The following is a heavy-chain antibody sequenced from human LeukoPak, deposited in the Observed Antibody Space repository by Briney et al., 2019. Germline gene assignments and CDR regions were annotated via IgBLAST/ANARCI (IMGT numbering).Heavy chain of an antibody. V-gene: IGHV3-7*01. D-gene: IGHD3-3*01. CDR3: ARDCLGSQFWSGYYLGPDNYFDY. J-gene: IGHJ4*02. CDR1: GLTFNRYW. Sequence: PGGSLRLSCVASGLTFNRYWMSWLRQVPGKGLEWVANIKQDGTETHYVDSVKGRFTISRDNAKSSLYLQMNSLRAEDTAVYYCARDCLGSQFWSGYYLGPDNYFDYWGQGSQVTVSS. CDR2: IKQDGTET.